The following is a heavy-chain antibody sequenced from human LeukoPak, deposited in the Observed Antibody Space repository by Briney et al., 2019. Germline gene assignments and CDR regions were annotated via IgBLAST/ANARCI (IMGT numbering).Heavy chain of an antibody. CDR3: ARVPPTYYGGNSGYYYYYMDV. D-gene: IGHD4-23*01. CDR1: GYTFTSYG. Sequence: SVKVSCKASGYTFTSYGIRWVRQAPGQGPEWMGGIIPIFGTANYAQKFQGRVTITTDESTSTAYMELSSLRSEDTAVYYCARVPPTYYGGNSGYYYYYMDVWGKGTTVTVSS. J-gene: IGHJ6*03. V-gene: IGHV1-69*05. CDR2: IIPIFGTA.